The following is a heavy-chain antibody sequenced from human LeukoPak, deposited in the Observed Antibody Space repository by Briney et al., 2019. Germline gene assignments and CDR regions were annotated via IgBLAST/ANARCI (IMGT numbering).Heavy chain of an antibody. J-gene: IGHJ4*02. CDR2: ISGSGGST. CDR3: AKGISKQLVRGVDY. D-gene: IGHD6-6*01. Sequence: PGGSLRLSCAASGFTFSSYAVTWVRQAPGKGLEWVSAISGSGGSTYYADSVKGRFTISRDNSKNTLYLQMNSLRAEDTAVYYCAKGISKQLVRGVDYWGQGTLVTVSS. V-gene: IGHV3-23*01. CDR1: GFTFSSYA.